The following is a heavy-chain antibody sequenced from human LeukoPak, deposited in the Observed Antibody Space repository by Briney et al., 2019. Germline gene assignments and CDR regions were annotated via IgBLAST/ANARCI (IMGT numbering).Heavy chain of an antibody. CDR1: GGSFSGYY. J-gene: IGHJ4*02. D-gene: IGHD3-10*01. CDR2: INHSGST. CDR3: ARGLSPRINMVRGVRPPFRGVFDY. V-gene: IGHV4-34*01. Sequence: SETLSLTCAVYGGSFSGYYWSWIRQPPGKGLEWIGEINHSGSTNYHPSLKSRVTISEDTAKNQFSLKLSSVTAADTAVYYCARGLSPRINMVRGVRPPFRGVFDYWGQGTLVTVSS.